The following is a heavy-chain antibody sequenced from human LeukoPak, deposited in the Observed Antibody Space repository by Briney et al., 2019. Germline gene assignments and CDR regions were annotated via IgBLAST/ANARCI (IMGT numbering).Heavy chain of an antibody. CDR2: MYSGGNT. D-gene: IGHD6-6*01. Sequence: GGSLRLSCAASGFTVTTYYMSWVRQAPGKGLEWVSVMYSGGNTDFADSVKGRFTISRDDAKNTVFLQMNSLRAEDTAVYYCARAEYDSSLGFGFWGQGTQVSVSS. V-gene: IGHV3-53*01. CDR3: ARAEYDSSLGFGF. J-gene: IGHJ4*01. CDR1: GFTVTTYY.